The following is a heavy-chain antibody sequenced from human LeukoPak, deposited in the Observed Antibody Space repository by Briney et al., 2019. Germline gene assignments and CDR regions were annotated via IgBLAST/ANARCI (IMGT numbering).Heavy chain of an antibody. D-gene: IGHD1-1*01. Sequence: ASVKVSCKASGYTFTSYGISWVRQAPGQGLEWMGWISAYNGNTSYAQKLQGRVTMTTDTSTSTAYMELRSLRSDDTAVYYCAREHLNWNDPGPYYYYGMDVWGKGTTVTVSS. CDR1: GYTFTSYG. J-gene: IGHJ6*04. CDR2: ISAYNGNT. CDR3: AREHLNWNDPGPYYYYGMDV. V-gene: IGHV1-18*04.